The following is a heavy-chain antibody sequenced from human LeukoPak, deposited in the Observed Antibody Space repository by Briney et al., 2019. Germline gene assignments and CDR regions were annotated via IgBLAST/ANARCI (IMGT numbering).Heavy chain of an antibody. CDR2: IRYDGSNK. Sequence: GGSLRLSCAASGFTFSSFGMHWVRQAPGKGLEWVAFIRYDGSNKYYADSVKGRFTISRDNSKNTLYLQMNSLRAEDTAVYYCAKGRDTAIVTIDSWGQGTLGTVSS. CDR1: GFTFSSFG. J-gene: IGHJ4*02. CDR3: AKGRDTAIVTIDS. V-gene: IGHV3-30*02. D-gene: IGHD5-18*01.